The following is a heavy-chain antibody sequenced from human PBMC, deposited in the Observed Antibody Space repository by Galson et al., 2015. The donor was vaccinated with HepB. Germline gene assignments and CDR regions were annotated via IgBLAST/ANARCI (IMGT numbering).Heavy chain of an antibody. J-gene: IGHJ4*02. CDR3: ATNAGRRGIFFEY. Sequence: SVKVSCKASGYSFAKYGISWVRQAPGQGPEWMGWISAYTEHINYAQKFQDRLTIAADRSTSTVYMELSSLTSEDTAVYYCATNAGRRGIFFEYWGQGTLVTVSS. V-gene: IGHV1-18*01. CDR1: GYSFAKYG. CDR2: ISAYTEHI. D-gene: IGHD3-10*01.